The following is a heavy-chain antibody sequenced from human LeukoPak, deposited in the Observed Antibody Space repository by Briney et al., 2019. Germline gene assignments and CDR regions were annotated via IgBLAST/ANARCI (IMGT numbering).Heavy chain of an antibody. Sequence: SQTLSLTCAISGDSVSSNSAAWNWIRQSPSRGLEWLGRTYYRSKWYNDYAVPVKSRITIDPDTSKNQFSLQLNSVTPEDTAVYYCARGKPYSYGFDYWGQGTLVTVSS. V-gene: IGHV6-1*01. CDR1: GDSVSSNSAA. CDR2: TYYRSKWYN. D-gene: IGHD5-18*01. J-gene: IGHJ4*02. CDR3: ARGKPYSYGFDY.